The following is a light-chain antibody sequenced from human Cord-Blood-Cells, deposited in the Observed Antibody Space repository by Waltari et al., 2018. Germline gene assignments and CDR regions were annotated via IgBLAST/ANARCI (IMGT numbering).Light chain of an antibody. CDR1: SSNIGSHT. V-gene: IGLV1-44*01. J-gene: IGLJ1*01. CDR3: AAWDDSLNGYV. Sequence: QSLLTQPPSASGTPGPRVTISCSGSSSNIGSHTVTWYQQLPGTAPKLLIYSNNQRPSGVPDRFSGSKSGTSASLAISGLQSEDEADYYCAAWDDSLNGYVFGTGTKVTVL. CDR2: SNN.